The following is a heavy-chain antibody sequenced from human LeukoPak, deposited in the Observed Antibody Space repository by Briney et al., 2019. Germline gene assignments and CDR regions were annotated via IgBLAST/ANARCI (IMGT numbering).Heavy chain of an antibody. CDR1: GGSFSGYY. CDR2: INHSGST. CDR3: ARVRGYSYGQYHFDY. V-gene: IGHV4-34*01. Sequence: SETLSLTCAVYGGSFSGYYWSWIRQPPGKGLEWIGEINHSGSTNYNPSLKSRVTISVDTSKNQFSLKLSSVTAADTAVYYCARVRGYSYGQYHFDYWGQGTLVTVSS. J-gene: IGHJ4*02. D-gene: IGHD5-18*01.